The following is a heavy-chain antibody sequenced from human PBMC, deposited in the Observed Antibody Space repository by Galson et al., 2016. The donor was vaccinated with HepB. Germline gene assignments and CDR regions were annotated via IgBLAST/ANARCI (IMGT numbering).Heavy chain of an antibody. J-gene: IGHJ4*02. D-gene: IGHD2-15*01. Sequence: SVKVSCKASGYTFGDRYIHWLRQAPGQGLQWVGMINALGGSTFYSHFFQGRASLTKDTSTTTVYLELGGLTSGDTAVYYCARSGGLACSGGGCPYFFDFWGQGTLVTVSS. CDR3: ARSGGLACSGGGCPYFFDF. CDR2: INALGGST. V-gene: IGHV1-46*01. CDR1: GYTFGDRY.